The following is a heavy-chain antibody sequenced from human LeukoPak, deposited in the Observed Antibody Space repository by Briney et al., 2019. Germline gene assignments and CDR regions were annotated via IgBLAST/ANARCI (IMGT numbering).Heavy chain of an antibody. CDR2: IWYDGSNK. V-gene: IGHV3-33*01. J-gene: IGHJ4*02. Sequence: GGSLRLSCAASGFTFSSYGMHWVRQAPGKGLEWVAVIWYDGSNKYYADSVKGRFTISRDNSKNTLYLQMNSLRAEDTAVYYCARDADIVVVPAESYFDYWGQGTLVTVPS. D-gene: IGHD2-2*01. CDR3: ARDADIVVVPAESYFDY. CDR1: GFTFSSYG.